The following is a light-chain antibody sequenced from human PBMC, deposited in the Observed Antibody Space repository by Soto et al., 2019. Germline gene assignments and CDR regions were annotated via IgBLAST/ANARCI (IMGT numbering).Light chain of an antibody. CDR1: QSVTSSY. J-gene: IGKJ2*01. CDR2: GTS. V-gene: IGKV3-20*01. CDR3: QHYTSSPPMYT. Sequence: EIVLTQSPVTLSLSPGDRATLSCRTSQSVTSSYLAWYQQRPGQAPRLLIYGTSSRATGIPDRFSGSGSGTDFTLTISRLEPEAFVVYYCQHYTSSPPMYTFGQGTKLEIK.